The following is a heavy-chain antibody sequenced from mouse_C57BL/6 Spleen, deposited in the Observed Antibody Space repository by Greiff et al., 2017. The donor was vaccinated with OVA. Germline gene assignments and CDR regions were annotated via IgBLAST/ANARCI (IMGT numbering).Heavy chain of an antibody. D-gene: IGHD3-3*01. V-gene: IGHV3-6*01. CDR1: GYSITSGYY. CDR2: ISYDGSN. Sequence: EVKLQESGPGLVKPSQSLSLTCSVTGYSITSGYYWNWIRQFPGNKLEWMGYISYDGSNNYNPSLKNRISITRDTSKNQFFLKLNSVTTEDTATYYCARARDSYYAMDYWGQGTSVTVSS. J-gene: IGHJ4*01. CDR3: ARARDSYYAMDY.